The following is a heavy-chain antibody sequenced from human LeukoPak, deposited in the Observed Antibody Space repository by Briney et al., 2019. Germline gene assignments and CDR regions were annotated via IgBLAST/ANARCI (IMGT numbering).Heavy chain of an antibody. D-gene: IGHD4-23*01. V-gene: IGHV3-7*01. CDR1: GFTFRGHW. CDR2: IKQDGNEK. CDR3: ARDLGKIGGNSSPFDY. J-gene: IGHJ4*02. Sequence: PGGSLRLSCAASGFTFRGHWMSWVRQAPGKGLEWVANIKQDGNEKYYLDSVRGRFTISRDNAKNSLYLQMNSLRAEDTAVYYCARDLGKIGGNSSPFDYWGQGTLVTVSS.